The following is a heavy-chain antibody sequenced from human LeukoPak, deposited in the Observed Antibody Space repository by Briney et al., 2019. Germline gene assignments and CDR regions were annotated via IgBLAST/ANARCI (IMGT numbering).Heavy chain of an antibody. V-gene: IGHV3-48*04. Sequence: GGSLRLSCTASGFTFRTYGMNWVRQAPGKGLEWISYINSDSDTVYYSNSVKGRFTISRDNAKKSLYLQMNSLRAEDTAMYYCARETRGESDYWGHGTLVTVSS. CDR1: GFTFRTYG. D-gene: IGHD3-10*01. CDR3: ARETRGESDY. CDR2: INSDSDTV. J-gene: IGHJ4*01.